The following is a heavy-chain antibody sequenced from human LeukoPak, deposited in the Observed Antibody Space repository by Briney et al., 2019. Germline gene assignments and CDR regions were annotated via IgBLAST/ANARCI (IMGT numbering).Heavy chain of an antibody. CDR2: ISSSGSTI. Sequence: GGSLRLSCAASGFTFSSYEMNWVRQAPGKGLEWVSYISSSGSTIYYADSVKGRFTISRDNAKNSLYLQMNSLRAEDTAGYYCARDVSGVVVAATWFDAFDIWGQGTMVTVSS. V-gene: IGHV3-48*03. J-gene: IGHJ3*02. CDR3: ARDVSGVVVAATWFDAFDI. CDR1: GFTFSSYE. D-gene: IGHD2-15*01.